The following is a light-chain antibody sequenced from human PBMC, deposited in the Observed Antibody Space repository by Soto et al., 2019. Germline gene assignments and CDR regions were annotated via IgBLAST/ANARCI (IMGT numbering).Light chain of an antibody. Sequence: DTVMTQSPDSLTVSLGERATINCKSSQSVLYTAINKNYLGWYQQKPGQPPKLLTYWASTRASGAPDRFIGSASGTDFTLTISSLQPEDAAVYYCQQYFTTPITFGQGTRLEI. V-gene: IGKV4-1*01. J-gene: IGKJ5*01. CDR2: WAS. CDR1: QSVLYTAINKNY. CDR3: QQYFTTPIT.